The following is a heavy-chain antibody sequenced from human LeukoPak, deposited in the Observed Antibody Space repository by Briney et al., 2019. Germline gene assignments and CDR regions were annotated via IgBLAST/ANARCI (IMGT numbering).Heavy chain of an antibody. D-gene: IGHD3-22*01. V-gene: IGHV3-7*03. CDR2: IKEDGSKK. CDR1: GFTFSGCW. CDR3: APPLDYYDSSGYHQGGD. Sequence: GGSLRLSCAASGFTFSGCWMTWVRQAPGKGLEWVANIKEDGSKKNYVDSVKGRFTIFRDNAKNSLYLQMNSLRAEDTAVYYGAPPLDYYDSSGYHQGGDWGQGPLVTVS. J-gene: IGHJ4*02.